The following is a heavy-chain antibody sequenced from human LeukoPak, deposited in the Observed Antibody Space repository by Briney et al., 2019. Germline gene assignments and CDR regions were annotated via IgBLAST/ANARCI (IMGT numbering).Heavy chain of an antibody. CDR3: AREGFDSSGPHYYYGMDV. Sequence: PGGSLRLSCAASGFNFSSYEMNWVRQAPGKGLEWVSYISGSGRTIHHADSVKGRFTISRDNAKNSLYLQMSSPRAEDTAVYYCAREGFDSSGPHYYYGMDVWGQGTTVTVSS. D-gene: IGHD3-22*01. J-gene: IGHJ6*02. CDR2: ISGSGRTI. CDR1: GFNFSSYE. V-gene: IGHV3-48*03.